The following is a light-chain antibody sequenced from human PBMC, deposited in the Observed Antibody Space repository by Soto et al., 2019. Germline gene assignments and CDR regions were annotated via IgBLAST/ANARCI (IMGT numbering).Light chain of an antibody. CDR3: QQFYSYPHT. CDR1: QAINTA. CDR2: DAS. Sequence: AIQLTQSPSSLSASVGDRVTITCRASQAINTALAWYQQKPGIPPKLLIFDASSLAGGVPSRFSGSGSGTPFSLTINTLQPEDFATYSCQQFYSYPHTFGGGTKVDVK. J-gene: IGKJ4*01. V-gene: IGKV1-13*02.